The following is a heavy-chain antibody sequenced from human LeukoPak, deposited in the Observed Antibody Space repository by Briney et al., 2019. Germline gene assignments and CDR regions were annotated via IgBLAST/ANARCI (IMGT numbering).Heavy chain of an antibody. CDR2: ISSISRYI. D-gene: IGHD2-2*01. Sequence: KSVGCLRLSCAASGFTFSSYSMNWVRQAPGKGLGWVSSISSISRYIYYTDSVKGGFTISRDNAKNSLYLQMSSLRAEDTAVYYCARDDVALDIVVVPTGAFDIWGQGTMVTVSS. J-gene: IGHJ3*02. CDR3: ARDDVALDIVVVPTGAFDI. V-gene: IGHV3-21*01. CDR1: GFTFSSYS.